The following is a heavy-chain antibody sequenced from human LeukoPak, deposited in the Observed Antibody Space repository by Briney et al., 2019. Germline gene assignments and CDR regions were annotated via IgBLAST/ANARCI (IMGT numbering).Heavy chain of an antibody. J-gene: IGHJ4*02. CDR3: ARARGIAAAGNSY. D-gene: IGHD6-13*01. CDR2: IYYSGST. CDR1: GGSISSSSYY. V-gene: IGHV4-39*01. Sequence: PSETLSLTCTVSGGSISSSSYYWGWIRQPPGKGLEGIGSIYYSGSTYYNPSLKSRVTISVDTSKNQFSLKLSSVTAADTAVYYCARARGIAAAGNSYWGQGTLVTVSS.